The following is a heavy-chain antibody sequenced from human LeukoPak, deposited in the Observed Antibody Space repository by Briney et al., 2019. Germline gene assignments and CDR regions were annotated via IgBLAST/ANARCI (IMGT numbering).Heavy chain of an antibody. CDR2: ISYDGSNK. CDR1: GFTFSSYA. D-gene: IGHD3-9*01. V-gene: IGHV3-30-3*01. J-gene: IGHJ6*02. CDR3: ARVGYDILTGYSTPYYYYGMDV. Sequence: PGGSLRLSCAASGFTFSSYAMHWVRQAPGKGLEWVAVISYDGSNKYYADSVKGRFTISRDNSKNTLYLQMNSLRAEDTAVHYCARVGYDILTGYSTPYYYYGMDVWGQGTTVTVSS.